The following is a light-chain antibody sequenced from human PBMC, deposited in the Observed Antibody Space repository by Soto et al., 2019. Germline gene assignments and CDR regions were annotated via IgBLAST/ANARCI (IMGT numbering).Light chain of an antibody. Sequence: DIQMTQSPSSLSASVGDRVTITCRASQGISNSLAWYQQKPGKVPKLLIYTASTLQSGVPSRFSGRGFGTDFTPTITGLQPEDVATYYCQKYNSAPLTFGGGTKVEIK. CDR1: QGISNS. J-gene: IGKJ4*01. V-gene: IGKV1-27*01. CDR2: TAS. CDR3: QKYNSAPLT.